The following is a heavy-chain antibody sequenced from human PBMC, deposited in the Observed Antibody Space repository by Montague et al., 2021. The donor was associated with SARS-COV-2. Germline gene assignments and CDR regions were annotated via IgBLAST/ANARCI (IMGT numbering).Heavy chain of an antibody. V-gene: IGHV4-59*01. CDR1: GGSISSYY. J-gene: IGHJ3*02. D-gene: IGHD6-19*01. Sequence: SETLSLTCTVSGGSISSYYWSWIRQPPGKGLEWIGYIYYSGSTHYNPSLKSRVTISVDTSKNQFSLKLSSVTAADTAVYYCARGSGWMGNAFDIWGQGTTVTVSS. CDR2: IYYSGST. CDR3: ARGSGWMGNAFDI.